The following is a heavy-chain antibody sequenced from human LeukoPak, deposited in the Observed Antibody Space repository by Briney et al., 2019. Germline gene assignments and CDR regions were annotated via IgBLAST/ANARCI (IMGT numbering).Heavy chain of an antibody. Sequence: PGGSLRLSCAASGFTFSSYAMSWVRQAPGKGLEWVSAISGSGGSTYYADSVKGRFTISRDNSKNTLYLQMNSLRAEDTAVYYCAKEYRDYYDSSGGGGYWGQGTLVTVSS. J-gene: IGHJ4*02. CDR1: GFTFSSYA. CDR3: AKEYRDYYDSSGGGGY. CDR2: ISGSGGST. D-gene: IGHD3-22*01. V-gene: IGHV3-23*01.